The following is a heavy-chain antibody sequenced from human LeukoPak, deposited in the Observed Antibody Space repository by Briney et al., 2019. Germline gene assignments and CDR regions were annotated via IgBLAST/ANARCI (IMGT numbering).Heavy chain of an antibody. V-gene: IGHV3-30*18. J-gene: IGHJ4*02. Sequence: GGSLRLSCAASGFTFSSYGMHWVRQAPGKGLEWVAVISYDGSNKYYADSVKGRFTISRDNSKNTLYLQMNSLRAEDTAVYYCAKDLAVAGTSDFDYWGQGTLVTVSS. CDR1: GFTFSSYG. CDR3: AKDLAVAGTSDFDY. D-gene: IGHD6-19*01. CDR2: ISYDGSNK.